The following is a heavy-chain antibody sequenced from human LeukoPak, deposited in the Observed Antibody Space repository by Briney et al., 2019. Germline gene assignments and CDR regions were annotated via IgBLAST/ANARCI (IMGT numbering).Heavy chain of an antibody. CDR1: GFTFSSYE. V-gene: IGHV3-48*03. Sequence: PGGSLRLSCAASGFTFSSYEMNWVRQAPGKGLEWVSYISSSGSTIYYADSVKGRFPISRDNAKNSLYLQMNSLRAEDTAVYYCAFLGYGSGFNSGYWGQGTLVTVSS. D-gene: IGHD3-10*01. J-gene: IGHJ4*02. CDR2: ISSSGSTI. CDR3: AFLGYGSGFNSGY.